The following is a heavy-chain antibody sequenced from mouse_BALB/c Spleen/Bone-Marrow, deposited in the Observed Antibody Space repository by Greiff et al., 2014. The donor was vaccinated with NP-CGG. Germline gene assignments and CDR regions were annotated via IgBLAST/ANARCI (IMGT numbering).Heavy chain of an antibody. CDR1: GFSLSSYG. CDR3: ARNHRGYYFDY. Sequence: QVQLQQSGPGLVQPSQSLSITCTVSGFSLSSYGVHWVRQSPGKGLEWLGVIWSGGSTDYNAAFISRLTISKDNSKSQVFFKMTSLQANDTAIYYCARNHRGYYFDYWGQGTTLTVPS. J-gene: IGHJ2*01. CDR2: IWSGGST. V-gene: IGHV2-2*02. D-gene: IGHD3-1*01.